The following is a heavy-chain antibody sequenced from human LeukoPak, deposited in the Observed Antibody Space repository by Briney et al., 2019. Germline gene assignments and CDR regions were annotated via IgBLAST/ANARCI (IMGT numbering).Heavy chain of an antibody. D-gene: IGHD4-17*01. CDR3: AKDSYGDYYYMDV. V-gene: IGHV3-9*01. Sequence: PGGSLRLSCAASGFTFDGYAMHWVRQAPGKGLEWVSGISWSSGNRGYADSVKGRFTISRDNAKNSLYLQMNSLRPEDTALYYCAKDSYGDYYYMDVWGQGTTVTVSS. CDR1: GFTFDGYA. J-gene: IGHJ6*02. CDR2: ISWSSGNR.